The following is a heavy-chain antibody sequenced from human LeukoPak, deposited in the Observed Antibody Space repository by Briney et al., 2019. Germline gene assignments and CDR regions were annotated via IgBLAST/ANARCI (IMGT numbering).Heavy chain of an antibody. J-gene: IGHJ5*02. CDR3: ARGVYYGSGSYYESNWFDP. Sequence: PGWSLILSCAASGFIFPHYAMHWVRQTPGKGLEWVSSISSSISYIYYADSVKGRFTISRDNAKNSLYLQMNSLRAEDTAVYYCARGVYYGSGSYYESNWFDPWGQGTLVTVSS. V-gene: IGHV3-21*01. CDR1: GFIFPHYA. D-gene: IGHD3-10*01. CDR2: ISSSISYI.